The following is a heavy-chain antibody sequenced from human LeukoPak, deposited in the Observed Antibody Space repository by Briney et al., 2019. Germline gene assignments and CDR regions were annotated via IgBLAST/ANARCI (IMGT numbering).Heavy chain of an antibody. V-gene: IGHV4-31*03. CDR1: GGSISSGGYY. CDR3: ARDRALWFGANWFDP. CDR2: IYYSGST. D-gene: IGHD3-10*01. Sequence: PSQTLSLTCTVSGGSISSGGYYWSWIRQPPGKGLEWIGYIYYSGSTYYNPSLKSRVTKSVDTSKNQFSLKLSSVTVADTAVYYCARDRALWFGANWFDPWGQGTLVTVSS. J-gene: IGHJ5*02.